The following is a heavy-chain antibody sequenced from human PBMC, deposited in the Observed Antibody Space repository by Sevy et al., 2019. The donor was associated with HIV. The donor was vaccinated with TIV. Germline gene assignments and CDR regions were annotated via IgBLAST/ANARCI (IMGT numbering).Heavy chain of an antibody. V-gene: IGHV1-18*01. CDR1: GYTFTNYG. J-gene: IGHJ6*02. Sequence: ASVKVSCESSGYTFTNYGISWVRQAPGQGLEWMGWVSAYNGNTNYAQKLQGRVTMTTDTSTSTAYMELRSLRSDDTAVYYGARDSIPMAQGVIITPYYYGMDVWGQGTTVTVSS. CDR2: VSAYNGNT. D-gene: IGHD3-10*01. CDR3: ARDSIPMAQGVIITPYYYGMDV.